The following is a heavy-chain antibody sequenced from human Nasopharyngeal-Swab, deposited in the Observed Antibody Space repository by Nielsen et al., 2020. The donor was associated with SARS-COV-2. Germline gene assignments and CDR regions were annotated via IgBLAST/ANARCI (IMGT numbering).Heavy chain of an antibody. Sequence: WIRQPPGKGLEWVSSISDSGSDTYYADSVKGRLTISRDNSKNTLYLQMSSLRAEDTAVYYCAKRRGQLLASYHFDQWGQGTPVTVSS. V-gene: IGHV3-23*01. CDR3: AKRRGQLLASYHFDQ. J-gene: IGHJ4*02. CDR2: ISDSGSDT. D-gene: IGHD1-1*01.